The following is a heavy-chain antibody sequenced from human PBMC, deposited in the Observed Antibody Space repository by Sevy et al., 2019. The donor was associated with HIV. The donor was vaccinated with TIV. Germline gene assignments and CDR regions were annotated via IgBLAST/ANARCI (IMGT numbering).Heavy chain of an antibody. V-gene: IGHV1-2*02. Sequence: ASVKVSCKASGYTFTDYYIHWVRQAPGQGLEWMAWINPNDGVRNYAQTFQGGVTVTRDTSISTAYMELRRLRSDDTAIYYCARLTTMPTSDLYGMDVWGQGTTVTVSS. CDR1: GYTFTDYY. CDR3: ARLTTMPTSDLYGMDV. CDR2: INPNDGVR. D-gene: IGHD1-1*01. J-gene: IGHJ6*02.